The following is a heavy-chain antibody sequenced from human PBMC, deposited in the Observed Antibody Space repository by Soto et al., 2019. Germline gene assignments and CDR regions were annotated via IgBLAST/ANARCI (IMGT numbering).Heavy chain of an antibody. CDR2: IWYDGSNK. J-gene: IGHJ4*02. D-gene: IGHD4-4*01. CDR3: AREGATTVATRYFDY. Sequence: QVQLVESGGGVVQPGRSLRLSCAASGFTFSSYGMHWVRQAPGKGLEWVAVIWYDGSNKYYADSVKGRFTISRDNSKNTLDLQMNSLRAEDTAVYYCAREGATTVATRYFDYGGQGTLVTVSS. CDR1: GFTFSSYG. V-gene: IGHV3-33*01.